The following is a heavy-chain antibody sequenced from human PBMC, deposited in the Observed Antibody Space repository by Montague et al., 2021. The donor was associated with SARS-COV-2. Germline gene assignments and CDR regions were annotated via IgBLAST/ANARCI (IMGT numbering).Heavy chain of an antibody. CDR2: IYYSGTT. Sequence: SETLSLTCTVSGGSITRNYYWGWIRQPPGKGLEWVSNIYYSGTTFINPSLESRVTISVDASKNQFSLHLTSVTAADTAVYYCARPLVRGVPKAFDIWGQGALVIVSS. CDR1: GGSITRNYY. V-gene: IGHV4-39*01. D-gene: IGHD3-10*01. CDR3: ARPLVRGVPKAFDI. J-gene: IGHJ3*02.